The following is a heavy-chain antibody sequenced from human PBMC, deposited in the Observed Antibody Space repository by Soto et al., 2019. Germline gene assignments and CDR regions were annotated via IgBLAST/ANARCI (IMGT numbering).Heavy chain of an antibody. J-gene: IGHJ4*02. Sequence: PSETLSLTCTVSGGSISSGSYYWSWIRQLPGKGLEWIGYIYYSGSTYSNPSLRSRVMISLDTSNNQFSLNLNSVTAADTAVYFCARGILNTFGGVNYFDNWGQGTLVTVSS. CDR3: ARGILNTFGGVNYFDN. CDR1: GGSISSGSYY. V-gene: IGHV4-31*03. D-gene: IGHD3-16*01. CDR2: IYYSGST.